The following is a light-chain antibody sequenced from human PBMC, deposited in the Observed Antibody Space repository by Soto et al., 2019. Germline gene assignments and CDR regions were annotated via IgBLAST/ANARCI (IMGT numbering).Light chain of an antibody. V-gene: IGKV3-11*01. Sequence: EIVLTQSPPTLSLSPGERATLSCRASQSVSNYLAWYQEKPGQAPRLLIYDAFNRATGIPARFSGSGSGTDFTLTISSLEPEDFAVYYCHQRSSWPITFGQGTRLEI. CDR1: QSVSNY. CDR3: HQRSSWPIT. CDR2: DAF. J-gene: IGKJ5*01.